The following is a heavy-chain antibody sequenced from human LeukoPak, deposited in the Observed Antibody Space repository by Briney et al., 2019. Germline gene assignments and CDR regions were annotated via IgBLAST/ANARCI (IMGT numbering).Heavy chain of an antibody. CDR3: AKCRPGGYSSGYYTDY. Sequence: PGGSLRLSCAASGFTFSSYAMSWVRQAPGKGLEWVSAISGSGGSTYYADSVKGRFTISRDNSKNTLYLEMNSLRVEDTAVYYCAKCRPGGYSSGYYTDYWGQGTLVTVSS. CDR2: ISGSGGST. V-gene: IGHV3-23*01. J-gene: IGHJ4*02. D-gene: IGHD3-22*01. CDR1: GFTFSSYA.